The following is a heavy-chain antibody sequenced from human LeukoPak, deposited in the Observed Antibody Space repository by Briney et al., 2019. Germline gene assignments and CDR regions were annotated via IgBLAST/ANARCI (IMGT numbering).Heavy chain of an antibody. Sequence: GGSLRLSCATSGFTFSSYTMSWVRQAPGKGLEWVSAISGSGGSTYYADSVKGRFTISRDNSKNALYLQMNSLRAEDTAVYYCASSSSRMNDAFDIWGQGTMVTVSS. CDR1: GFTFSSYT. CDR2: ISGSGGST. V-gene: IGHV3-23*01. CDR3: ASSSSRMNDAFDI. J-gene: IGHJ3*02. D-gene: IGHD6-13*01.